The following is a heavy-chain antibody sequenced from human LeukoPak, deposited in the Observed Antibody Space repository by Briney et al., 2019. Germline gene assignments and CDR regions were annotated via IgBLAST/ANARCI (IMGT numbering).Heavy chain of an antibody. V-gene: IGHV4-39*07. CDR1: GGSISSSNYY. J-gene: IGHJ2*01. Sequence: ETLSLTCTVSGGSISSSNYYWGWIRQPPGKGLEWIANIYYIGTTYYNPSLKSRVTMSVDTSKNQFSLKLSSVTAADTAVYYCARAPCSGGSCQYWYFDLWGRGTLVTVSS. CDR3: ARAPCSGGSCQYWYFDL. CDR2: IYYIGTT. D-gene: IGHD2-15*01.